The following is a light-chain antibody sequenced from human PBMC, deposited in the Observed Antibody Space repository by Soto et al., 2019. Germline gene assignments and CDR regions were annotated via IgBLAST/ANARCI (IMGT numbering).Light chain of an antibody. CDR3: EAWDSSLSAGV. CDR1: SSDIGTYKY. V-gene: IGLV2-14*01. Sequence: QSALTQPASVSGSPGQSITISCTGTSSDIGTYKYVSWFQHHPGKAPKLIIFEVSNRPSGISDRFSASKSGTSATLGITGLQTGDEADYYCEAWDSSLSAGVFGGGTKVTVL. CDR2: EVS. J-gene: IGLJ3*02.